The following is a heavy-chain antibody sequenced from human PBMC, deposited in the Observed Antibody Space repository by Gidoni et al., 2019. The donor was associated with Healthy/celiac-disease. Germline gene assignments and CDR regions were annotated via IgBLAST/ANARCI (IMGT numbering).Heavy chain of an antibody. Sequence: VQLVESGGGVVQPGRSLSLSCAASGFTFSSYGMHWVRQAPGKGLEWVAVIWYDGSNKYYADSVKGRFTISRDNSKNTLYLQMNSLRAEDTAAYYCARDISGQPGWLRLSYFDYWGQGTLVTVSS. D-gene: IGHD3-10*01. J-gene: IGHJ4*02. CDR2: IWYDGSNK. V-gene: IGHV3-33*01. CDR1: GFTFSSYG. CDR3: ARDISGQPGWLRLSYFDY.